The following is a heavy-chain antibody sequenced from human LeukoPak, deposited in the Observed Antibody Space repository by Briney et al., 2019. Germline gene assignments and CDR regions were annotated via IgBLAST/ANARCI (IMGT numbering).Heavy chain of an antibody. D-gene: IGHD2-2*01. Sequence: ASVKVSCKASGYTFTSYYMHWVRQAPRQGLEWMGIINPSGGSTRYSHKFQGRGTMTRDTPTSTVYMDLSSLRSEDTAVYYCSREVVVPAPNGMDVWGKGTTVTVSS. CDR2: INPSGGST. J-gene: IGHJ6*04. V-gene: IGHV1-46*01. CDR3: SREVVVPAPNGMDV. CDR1: GYTFTSYY.